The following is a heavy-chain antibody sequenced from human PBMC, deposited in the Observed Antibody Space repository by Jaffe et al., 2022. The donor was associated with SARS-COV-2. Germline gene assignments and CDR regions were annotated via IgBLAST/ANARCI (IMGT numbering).Heavy chain of an antibody. Sequence: QVQLQQWGAGLLKPSETLSLTCAVYGGSFSGYYWSWIRQPPGKGLEWIGEINHSGSTNYNPSLKSRVTISVDTSKNQFSLKLSSVTAADTAVYYCAREISRRYFDWLPNYFDYWGQGTLVTVSS. J-gene: IGHJ4*02. CDR1: GGSFSGYY. CDR2: INHSGST. V-gene: IGHV4-34*01. D-gene: IGHD3-9*01. CDR3: AREISRRYFDWLPNYFDY.